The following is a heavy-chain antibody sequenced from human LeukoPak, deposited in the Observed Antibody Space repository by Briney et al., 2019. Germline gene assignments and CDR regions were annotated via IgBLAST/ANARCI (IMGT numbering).Heavy chain of an antibody. V-gene: IGHV1-2*06. CDR3: ARVDTMIVVAVPLTDAFDI. D-gene: IGHD3-22*01. J-gene: IGHJ3*02. Sequence: GASVKVSCKASGYTFTGYYMHWVRQAPGQGLEWMGRINPNSGGTNYAQKFQGRVTMTRGTSISTAYMELSRLRSDDTAVYYCARVDTMIVVAVPLTDAFDIWGQGTMVTVSS. CDR2: INPNSGGT. CDR1: GYTFTGYY.